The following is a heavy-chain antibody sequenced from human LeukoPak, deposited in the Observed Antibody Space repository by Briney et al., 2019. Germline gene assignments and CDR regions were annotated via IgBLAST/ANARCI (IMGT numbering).Heavy chain of an antibody. Sequence: ASVKVSCKASGYTFTGYYMHWVRQAPGQGLEWMGWINPDSRVTNYAQKFQGRVTMTKDTSISTAYMELSRLRSDDTAVYYCARDPSADPEQQLGYYYYYMDVWGKGTTVTVSS. J-gene: IGHJ6*03. CDR1: GYTFTGYY. D-gene: IGHD6-13*01. V-gene: IGHV1-2*02. CDR2: INPDSRVT. CDR3: ARDPSADPEQQLGYYYYYMDV.